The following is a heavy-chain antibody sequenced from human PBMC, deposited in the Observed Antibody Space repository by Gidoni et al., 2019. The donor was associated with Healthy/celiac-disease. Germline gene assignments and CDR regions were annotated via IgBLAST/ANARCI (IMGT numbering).Heavy chain of an antibody. J-gene: IGHJ3*02. CDR2: IYYSGRT. Sequence: QLQLQESGPGLVKPSETLSLTCTVSGGSISSSSYYWGWIRQPPGKGLEWIGSIYYSGRTYYNPSLKSRVTISVDTSKNQFSLKLSSVTAADTAVYYCARWFGIAARSGAFDIWGQGTMVTVSS. CDR1: GGSISSSSYY. D-gene: IGHD6-6*01. CDR3: ARWFGIAARSGAFDI. V-gene: IGHV4-39*01.